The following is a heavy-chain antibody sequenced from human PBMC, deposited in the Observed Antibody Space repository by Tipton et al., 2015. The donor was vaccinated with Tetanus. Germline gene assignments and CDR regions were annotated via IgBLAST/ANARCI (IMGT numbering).Heavy chain of an antibody. J-gene: IGHJ4*02. V-gene: IGHV3-7*01. Sequence: SLRLSCAASGFTFSTYWMTWVRQAPGKGLEWVANIKGDGSEKYYVDSVKGRFTISRDNAKNSLYLQMSSLGAEDTAMYYCARDTYDYVWGSYRFNPIDYWGQGTLVTVSS. D-gene: IGHD3-16*02. CDR1: GFTFSTYW. CDR3: ARDTYDYVWGSYRFNPIDY. CDR2: IKGDGSEK.